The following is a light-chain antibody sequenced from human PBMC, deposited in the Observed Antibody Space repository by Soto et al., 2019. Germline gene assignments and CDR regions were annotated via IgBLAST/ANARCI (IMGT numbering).Light chain of an antibody. V-gene: IGLV2-14*01. Sequence: QSALTQPASVSGSPGQSITISCTGTSSDIGTYNSVSWYQHHPGKAPKLIIHEVSNLPSGVSNRFSGSKSDNTASLTISGLQTADEADYYCSSYLSTSALGFGGGTQLTVL. CDR1: SSDIGTYNS. CDR3: SSYLSTSALG. J-gene: IGLJ3*02. CDR2: EVS.